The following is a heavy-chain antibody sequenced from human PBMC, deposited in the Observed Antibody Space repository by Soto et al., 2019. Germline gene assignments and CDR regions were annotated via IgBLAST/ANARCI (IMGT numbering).Heavy chain of an antibody. V-gene: IGHV4-59*07. J-gene: IGHJ5*02. CDR2: IFYSGST. D-gene: IGHD1-20*01. Sequence: GSLWRTGSAGGPRRGSYPWSWIRQPPGKGLEWIGYIFYSGSTNYNPSLKSRVTISVDTSKSQFSLRLSSVTAADTAVYYCARDGATEGITWGQG. CDR3: ARDGATEGIT. CDR1: GPRRGSYP.